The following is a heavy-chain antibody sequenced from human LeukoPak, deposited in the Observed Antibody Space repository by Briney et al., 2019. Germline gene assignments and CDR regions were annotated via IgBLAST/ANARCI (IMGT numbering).Heavy chain of an antibody. CDR1: GGSISSGDYY. V-gene: IGHV4-30-4*08. J-gene: IGHJ3*02. CDR3: ARAGTSIPFDI. D-gene: IGHD1-1*01. CDR2: IYYSGST. Sequence: SETLSLTCTVSGGSISSGDYYWSWVRQPPGKGLEWIGYIYYSGSTDHNPSLKSRVTISVDTSKNQLSLKLSSVTAADTAVYYCARAGTSIPFDIWAKGQWSSSLQ.